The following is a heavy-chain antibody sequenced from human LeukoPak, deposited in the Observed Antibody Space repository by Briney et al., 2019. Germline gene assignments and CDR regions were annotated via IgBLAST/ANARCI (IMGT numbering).Heavy chain of an antibody. D-gene: IGHD4-17*01. CDR3: ARDRYGDYSIDY. CDR1: GFTFSSYT. V-gene: IGHV3-21*01. Sequence: GGSLRLSCAASGFTFSSYTMNWVRQAPGKELEWVSSISSSTSYIYYADSVKGRFTISRDNAKNSLYLQMNSLRAEDTAVYYCARDRYGDYSIDYWGQGTLVTVSS. CDR2: ISSSTSYI. J-gene: IGHJ4*02.